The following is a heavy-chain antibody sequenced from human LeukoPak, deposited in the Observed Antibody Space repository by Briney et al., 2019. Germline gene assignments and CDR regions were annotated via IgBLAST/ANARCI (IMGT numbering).Heavy chain of an antibody. D-gene: IGHD1-7*01. CDR3: ARVGGTTLYYYYGMDV. CDR1: GGSISSYY. J-gene: IGHJ6*02. V-gene: IGHV4-59*01. CDR2: IYYSGST. Sequence: SETLSLTCTVSGGSISSYYWSWIRQPPGKGLEWIGYIYYSGSTNYNPSLKSRVTISVDTSKNQFSLKLSSVTAADTAVYYCARVGGTTLYYYYGMDVWGQGTTVIVSS.